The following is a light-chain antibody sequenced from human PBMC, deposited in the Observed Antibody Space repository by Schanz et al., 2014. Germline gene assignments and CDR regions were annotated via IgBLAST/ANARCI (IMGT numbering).Light chain of an antibody. CDR1: SSDVGGFNF. Sequence: QSALTQPASVSGSPGQSITISCTGTSSDVGGFNFVSWYQQYPGKAPKLMIYDVRYRPSGISNRFSGSKSGNTASLTISGLQAEDEADYYCSSYTTTPTCVFGTGTKLTVL. J-gene: IGLJ1*01. CDR3: SSYTTTPTCV. V-gene: IGLV2-14*01. CDR2: DVR.